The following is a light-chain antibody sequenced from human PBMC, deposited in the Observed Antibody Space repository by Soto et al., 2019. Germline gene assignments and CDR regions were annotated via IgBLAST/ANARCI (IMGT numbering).Light chain of an antibody. CDR3: QQRIIWPPVT. V-gene: IGKV3-11*01. J-gene: IGKJ5*01. CDR1: PSVTNY. CDR2: GAF. Sequence: EIVLPQSPATLSLSPGERATLSCRASPSVTNYLAWYQQKPGQAPRLLIYGAFNRATGIPARFSGSGSGTDAALTISSLEPEDFAVYYCQQRIIWPPVTFGQGTRLEIK.